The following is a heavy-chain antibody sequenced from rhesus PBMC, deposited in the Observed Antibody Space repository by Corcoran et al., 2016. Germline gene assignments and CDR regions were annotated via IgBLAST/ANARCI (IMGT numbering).Heavy chain of an antibody. CDR2: VYGNRAST. CDR3: ARQGYTDHLGGLDS. Sequence: QVQLQESGPGLVKPSETLSLTCTVSGGSITGHHNWNWNRLAHGKGLEWIGAVYGNRASTHYNPTLKSRVTISKDTSKNQFSLRLTSVTAADMAVYYCARQGYTDHLGGLDSWGQGVVVTVSS. D-gene: IGHD2-39*02. V-gene: IGHV4-143*01. J-gene: IGHJ6*01. CDR1: GGSITGHHN.